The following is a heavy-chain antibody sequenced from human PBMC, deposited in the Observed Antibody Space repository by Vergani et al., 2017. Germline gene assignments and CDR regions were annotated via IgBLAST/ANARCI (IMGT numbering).Heavy chain of an antibody. CDR1: GFIFTDYY. V-gene: IGHV1-2*02. CDR2: INPNGDAT. J-gene: IGHJ4*02. D-gene: IGHD7-27*01. CDR3: AREKGTGDLDY. Sequence: QVQLVQSGAELKKPGASVRVSCKASGFIFTDYYIHWMRQAPGQGLEWIGWINPNGDATHYAQNFRGRVTLTRDTSSTTAYMELRSLRSDDTAVYSCAREKGTGDLDYWGQGTLVTVSS.